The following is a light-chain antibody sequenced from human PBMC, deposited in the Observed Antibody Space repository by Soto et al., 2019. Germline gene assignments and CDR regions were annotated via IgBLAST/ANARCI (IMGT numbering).Light chain of an antibody. J-gene: IGLJ2*01. CDR2: EGS. V-gene: IGLV2-23*01. Sequence: QSALTQPASVSGSPGQSITISCTGTSSDVGSYNFVSWYQQHPGTAPKLMIYEGSKRPSGVSNRFSGSKSGNTASLTISGLQAEDAADYFCCSYAGSSTSVLFGGGTKLTVL. CDR1: SSDVGSYNF. CDR3: CSYAGSSTSVL.